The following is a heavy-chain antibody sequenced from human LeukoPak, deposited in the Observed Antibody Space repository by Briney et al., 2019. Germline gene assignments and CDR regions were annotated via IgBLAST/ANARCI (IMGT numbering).Heavy chain of an antibody. CDR2: INPNSGGT. D-gene: IGHD4-17*01. V-gene: IGHV1-2*02. Sequence: ASVKVSCKGSGYTFTGYYMHWVRQAPGQGLEWMGWINPNSGGTNYAQKFQGRVTTTRDTSISTAYMELSNLKSDDTALYYCARDRAGGDYGDRRAEYLQHWGQGTLVTVSS. J-gene: IGHJ1*01. CDR3: ARDRAGGDYGDRRAEYLQH. CDR1: GYTFTGYY.